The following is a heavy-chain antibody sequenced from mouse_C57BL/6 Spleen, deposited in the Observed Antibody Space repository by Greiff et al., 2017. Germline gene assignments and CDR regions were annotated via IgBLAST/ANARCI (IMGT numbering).Heavy chain of an antibody. V-gene: IGHV5-17*01. Sequence: EVQLQQSGGGLVKPGGSLKLSCAASGFTFSDYGMHWVRQAPEKGLEWVAYISSGSSTIYYADTVKGRFTISRDNAKNTLLLQMTSLRSEDTAMYDCARPMITSAMDYWGQGTSVTVSS. J-gene: IGHJ4*01. CDR2: ISSGSSTI. D-gene: IGHD2-4*01. CDR3: ARPMITSAMDY. CDR1: GFTFSDYG.